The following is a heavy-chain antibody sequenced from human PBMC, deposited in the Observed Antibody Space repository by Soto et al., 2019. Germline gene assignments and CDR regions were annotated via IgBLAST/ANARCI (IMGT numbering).Heavy chain of an antibody. V-gene: IGHV3-74*01. J-gene: IGHJ5*02. D-gene: IGHD2-15*01. Sequence: PGGSLRLSCAASGVTISGYWMHWVRQAPGKGLVWVSRISSDGSRTDYADSVKGRFTISRDNAMNTVHLQMNSLRVEETAVYYRARSCCREQNWFDPWGQGTLVNVSS. CDR2: ISSDGSRT. CDR1: GVTISGYW. CDR3: ARSCCREQNWFDP.